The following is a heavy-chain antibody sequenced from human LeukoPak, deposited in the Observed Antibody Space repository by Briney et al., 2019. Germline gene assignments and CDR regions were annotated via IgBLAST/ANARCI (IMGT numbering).Heavy chain of an antibody. V-gene: IGHV3-30*03. J-gene: IGHJ4*02. CDR2: ISYDGSNK. D-gene: IGHD4-23*01. Sequence: GGSLRLSCAASGFTFSSYGMHWVRQAPGKGLEWVAVISYDGSNKYYADSVKGRFTISRDNSKNTLYLQMNSLRAEDTAVYYCARVGVDDSGNIIKYFLDYWGQGTLVTVSS. CDR3: ARVGVDDSGNIIKYFLDY. CDR1: GFTFSSYG.